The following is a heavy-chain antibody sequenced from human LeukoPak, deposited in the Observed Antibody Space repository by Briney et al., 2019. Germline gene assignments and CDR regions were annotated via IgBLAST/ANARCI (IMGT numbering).Heavy chain of an antibody. J-gene: IGHJ4*02. D-gene: IGHD3-3*01. V-gene: IGHV1-24*01. CDR3: ATIWSGYYTSDH. CDR2: FDPEDGET. Sequence: ASVKVSCKVSGYTLTELSMHWVRQAPGKGLEWMGGFDPEDGETIYAQKFQGRVTMTEDISTDTAYMELSSLRSEDTAVYYCATIWSGYYTSDHWGQGTLVTVSS. CDR1: GYTLTELS.